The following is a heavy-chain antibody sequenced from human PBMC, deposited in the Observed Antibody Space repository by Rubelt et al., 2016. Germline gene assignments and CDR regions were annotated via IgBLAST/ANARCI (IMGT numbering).Heavy chain of an antibody. V-gene: IGHV3-15*01. CDR3: TTCIVVVSAPIWWCGMDV. CDR2: IKSKTDGGTT. Sequence: LEWVGRIKSKTDGGTTDYAAPVKGRFTISRDDSKNTLYLQMNSLKTEDTAVYYCTTCIVVVSAPIWWCGMDVWGQGTTVTVSS. D-gene: IGHD2-2*01. J-gene: IGHJ6*02.